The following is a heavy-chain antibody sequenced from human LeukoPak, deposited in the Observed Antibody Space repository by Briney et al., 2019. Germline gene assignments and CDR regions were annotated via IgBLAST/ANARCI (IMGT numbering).Heavy chain of an antibody. D-gene: IGHD6-6*01. CDR3: ARGDIAARLAGNRKHYYMDV. CDR1: GGSISSYY. J-gene: IGHJ6*03. Sequence: PSETLSLTCTVSGGSISSYYWSWIRQPPGKGLEWIGYIYYSGSTNYNPSLKSRVTKSVDTSKNQFSLKLSSVTAADTAVYYCARGDIAARLAGNRKHYYMDVWGKGTTVTVSS. V-gene: IGHV4-59*01. CDR2: IYYSGST.